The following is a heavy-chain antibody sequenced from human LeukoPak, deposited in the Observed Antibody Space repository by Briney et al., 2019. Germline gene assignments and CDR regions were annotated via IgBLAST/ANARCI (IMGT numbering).Heavy chain of an antibody. D-gene: IGHD2-2*01. J-gene: IGHJ4*02. Sequence: PGGSLRLSCTASGFTFSTYNMNWVRQAPGKGLEWVSSISTSSNYIYYADSMKGRFTISRDNAKNSLYLQMNSLRAEDTAAYFCARGIYCTSTSCYGHNFDYWGQGTLVTVSS. CDR3: ARGIYCTSTSCYGHNFDY. CDR2: ISTSSNYI. CDR1: GFTFSTYN. V-gene: IGHV3-21*01.